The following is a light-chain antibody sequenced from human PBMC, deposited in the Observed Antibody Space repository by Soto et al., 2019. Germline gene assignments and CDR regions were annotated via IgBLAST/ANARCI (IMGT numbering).Light chain of an antibody. Sequence: DIQMTQSPSSLSASVGDRVTITCRASQSISNYLNWYQQKPGKAPKLLMYAASSWQSGVPSRFGGSGSGTDFTLTISSLQPEDFATYYCQQSYSTPQTFGQGTKVEIK. J-gene: IGKJ1*01. CDR1: QSISNY. V-gene: IGKV1-39*01. CDR3: QQSYSTPQT. CDR2: AAS.